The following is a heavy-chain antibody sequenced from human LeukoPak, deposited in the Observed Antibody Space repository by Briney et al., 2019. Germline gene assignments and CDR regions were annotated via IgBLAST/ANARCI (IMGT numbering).Heavy chain of an antibody. Sequence: GGSLRLSCAASGFTFDDYGMSWVRQAPGKGLEWVSGINWNGGSTGYAASVKGRFTSSRDNDKNSLYLQMNSLGAEDTALYYCARGGGPTNYYYDSSGYYALPEYIQHWGQGTLVTVSS. J-gene: IGHJ1*01. CDR1: GFTFDDYG. CDR3: ARGGGPTNYYYDSSGYYALPEYIQH. CDR2: INWNGGST. D-gene: IGHD3-22*01. V-gene: IGHV3-20*04.